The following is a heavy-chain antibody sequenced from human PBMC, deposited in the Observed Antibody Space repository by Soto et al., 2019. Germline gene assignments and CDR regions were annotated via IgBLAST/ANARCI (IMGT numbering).Heavy chain of an antibody. CDR3: ANSPPGDQLSWVDP. CDR1: GFTFSDYY. V-gene: IGHV3-11*06. CDR2: ISSSSSYT. J-gene: IGHJ5*02. Sequence: GGSLRLSCAASGFTFSDYYMSWIRQAPGKGLEWVSYISSSSSYTNYADSVKGRFTISRDNAKNSLYLQMNSLRAEDTAAYYCANSPPGDQLSWVDPWGQGTLVTVSS. D-gene: IGHD3-10*01.